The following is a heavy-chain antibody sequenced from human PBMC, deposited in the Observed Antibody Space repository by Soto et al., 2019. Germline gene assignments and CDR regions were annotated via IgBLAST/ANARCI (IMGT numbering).Heavy chain of an antibody. CDR2: IIHIFGTA. D-gene: IGHD2-2*01. V-gene: IGHV1-69*13. Sequence: VKVSCKASGYTFTSYGISWVRQAPGQGLEWMGGIIHIFGTANYAQKFQGRVTITADESSSTAYMELSSLRSEDTAVYYCARVVVLGAYYYGMDVWGQGTTVTVSS. CDR3: ARVVVLGAYYYGMDV. CDR1: GYTFTSYG. J-gene: IGHJ6*02.